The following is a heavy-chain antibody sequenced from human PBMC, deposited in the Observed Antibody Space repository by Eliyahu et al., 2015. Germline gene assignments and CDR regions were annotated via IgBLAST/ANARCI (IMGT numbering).Heavy chain of an antibody. CDR3: ARPIPTREDDAFDM. V-gene: IGHV3-73*01. J-gene: IGHJ3*02. Sequence: EVQLVESGGGLVQPGGSLKLSCAASGFXFXGSAMHWVRQASGKGLEWVGRIRTKADTYATAYAASLIGRFTISRDDSKNTAYLQMNNLKTEDTAVYYCARPIPTREDDAFDMWGQGTMVTVSS. CDR2: IRTKADTYAT. CDR1: GFXFXGSA.